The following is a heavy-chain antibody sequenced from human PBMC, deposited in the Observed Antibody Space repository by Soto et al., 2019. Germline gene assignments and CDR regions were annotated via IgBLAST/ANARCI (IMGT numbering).Heavy chain of an antibody. Sequence: PSETLSLTCTVSGASISSPSYYWGWIRLSPGKGLEWLGSIYYSGTTHYNPSLKSRVSLSVDTSKMQFSLNLTSVTAADTAVDYCAREDWGFCGFRDNAGGHDLWGQGTLVPVSS. CDR1: GASISSPSYY. D-gene: IGHD2-8*02. CDR2: IYYSGTT. V-gene: IGHV4-39*07. J-gene: IGHJ5*02. CDR3: AREDWGFCGFRDNAGGHDL.